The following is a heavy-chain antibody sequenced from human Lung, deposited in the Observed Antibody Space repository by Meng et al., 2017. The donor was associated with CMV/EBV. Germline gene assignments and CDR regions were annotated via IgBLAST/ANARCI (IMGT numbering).Heavy chain of an antibody. CDR2: IKEDGSER. J-gene: IGHJ6*02. Sequence: SCAASGFSLSAYWMTWVRQAPGQGLEWVANIKEDGSERDYVDSVEGRFTISRDNSRNSLFLEMNSLRVGDTAVYYCVRGRGLDAWGQGTTGTVSS. V-gene: IGHV3-7*01. D-gene: IGHD6-25*01. CDR3: VRGRGLDA. CDR1: GFSLSAYW.